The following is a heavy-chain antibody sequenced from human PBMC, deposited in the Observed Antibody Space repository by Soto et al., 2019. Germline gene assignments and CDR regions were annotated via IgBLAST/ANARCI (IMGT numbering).Heavy chain of an antibody. CDR3: ARVEANWGIYWYFDL. V-gene: IGHV4-59*01. Sequence: SETLSLTCTVSGGSISSYYWSWIRQPPGKGLEWIGYIYYSGSTNYNPSLKSRVTISVDTSKNQFSLKLSSVTAADTAVYYCARVEANWGIYWYFDLWGRGTLVTVSS. CDR1: GGSISSYY. J-gene: IGHJ2*01. CDR2: IYYSGST. D-gene: IGHD7-27*01.